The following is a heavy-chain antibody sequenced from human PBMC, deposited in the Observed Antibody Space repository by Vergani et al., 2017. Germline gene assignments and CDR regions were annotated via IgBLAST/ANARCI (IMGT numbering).Heavy chain of an antibody. CDR3: VIDAGSYVNFFDS. V-gene: IGHV3-23*01. CDR1: GFTFSTYA. D-gene: IGHD1-26*01. J-gene: IGHJ4*02. CDR2: LTGGGGST. Sequence: EVQLLEPGGSLKQPGGSVSLSCAASGFTFSTYAMHWVRKGPGKGLEWVSALTGGGGSTYYSDSFKGRFIISRDNSRDTLYLQMNSLRPEDTATYYCVIDAGSYVNFFDSWGKGTLV.